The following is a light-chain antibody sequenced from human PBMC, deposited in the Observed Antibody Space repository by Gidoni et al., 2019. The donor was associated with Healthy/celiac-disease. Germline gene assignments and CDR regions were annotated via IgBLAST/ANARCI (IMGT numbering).Light chain of an antibody. Sequence: QSVLPQPPSVSVAPGQRVTISCTGISSNIGAGYDVHWYQQLPGTAPKLLTDGNSTRPSGVPDRFAGSKSGTAASLAITGLQAEDEADYYCQSYDSSLSASVFGGGTKLTGL. CDR3: QSYDSSLSASV. V-gene: IGLV1-40*01. CDR2: GNS. CDR1: SSNIGAGYD. J-gene: IGLJ3*02.